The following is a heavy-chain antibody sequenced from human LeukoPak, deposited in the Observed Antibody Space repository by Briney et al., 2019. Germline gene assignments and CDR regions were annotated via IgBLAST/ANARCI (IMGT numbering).Heavy chain of an antibody. CDR1: GFTLSSYW. Sequence: GGSLRLSCAASGFTLSSYWMHWVRQAPGKGLVWVSRINSDGSSTSYADSVKGRFTISRDNAKNTLYLQMNSLRAEDTAVYYCARVPGETTLDAFDIWGQGTMVTVSS. CDR2: INSDGSST. D-gene: IGHD3-10*01. J-gene: IGHJ3*02. V-gene: IGHV3-74*01. CDR3: ARVPGETTLDAFDI.